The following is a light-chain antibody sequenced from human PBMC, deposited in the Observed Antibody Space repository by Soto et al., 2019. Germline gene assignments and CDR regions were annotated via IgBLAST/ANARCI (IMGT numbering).Light chain of an antibody. CDR3: LQYNSYPWA. Sequence: DIQMTQSPSTLSASVGDRVTITCRASQSLSSWLAWYQQKPGKAPKLLIYKASSLESGVPSRFSGSGSWTEYTLTISSLQPDDFATEYWLQYNSYPWAVGQGTQVEIK. V-gene: IGKV1-5*03. CDR2: KAS. J-gene: IGKJ1*01. CDR1: QSLSSW.